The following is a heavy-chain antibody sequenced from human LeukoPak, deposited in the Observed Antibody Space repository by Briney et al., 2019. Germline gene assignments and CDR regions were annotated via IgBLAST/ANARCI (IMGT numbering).Heavy chain of an antibody. D-gene: IGHD3-3*01. J-gene: IGHJ5*02. CDR2: GGESGGT. V-gene: IGHV4-34*01. CDR3: AKNGQSGFSFDP. CDR1: GGSLNGHY. Sequence: PSETLSLTCAVYGGSLNGHYWSWIRQPPGKGLEWIGEGGESGGTKFNPSLKSRVTISADTSKNQFFLKVKSVTAADTAVYYCAKNGQSGFSFDPWGQGTLVTVSS.